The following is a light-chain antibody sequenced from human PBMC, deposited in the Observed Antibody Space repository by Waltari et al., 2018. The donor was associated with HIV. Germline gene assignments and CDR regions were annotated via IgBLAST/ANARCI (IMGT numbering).Light chain of an antibody. CDR2: LGS. Sequence: DIVMTQSPLSLPVTPGEPASISCRSSQSLMHSIGYNYVDWYLQKPGQSPQVLIYLGSNRASGVPDRFSGSVSGTDFTLKISRVEPEDVGVYYCMQTLQTPWTFGQGTKVEIK. CDR3: MQTLQTPWT. CDR1: QSLMHSIGYNY. J-gene: IGKJ1*01. V-gene: IGKV2-28*01.